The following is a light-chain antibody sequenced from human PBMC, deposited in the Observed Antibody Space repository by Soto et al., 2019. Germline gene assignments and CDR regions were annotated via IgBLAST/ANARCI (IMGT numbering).Light chain of an antibody. CDR3: SSYTTSSTVV. Sequence: ALTQPASVFGSPGQSITISCTGTSSDVGGYNFVSWYQQHPGKAPKLMIYEVSNRPSGVSNRFSGSKSGNTASLTISGLQPEDEAAYYCSSYTTSSTVVFGTGTKVTVL. V-gene: IGLV2-14*03. CDR1: SSDVGGYNF. J-gene: IGLJ1*01. CDR2: EVS.